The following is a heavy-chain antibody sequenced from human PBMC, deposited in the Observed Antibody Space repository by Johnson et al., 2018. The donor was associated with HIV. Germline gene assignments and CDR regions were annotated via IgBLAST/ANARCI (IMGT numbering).Heavy chain of an antibody. J-gene: IGHJ3*02. Sequence: VQLVESGGGVVQPGGSLRLSCAASGFTVSSNYMIWVRQAPGKGLEWVSVIYSGGSTGYADSVKGRFTISRDNSKNTLYLQMNSLRAEDTAGYYCARADSSSSPWMGLDSWGQVTMVTVSS. CDR3: ARADSSSSPWMGLDS. V-gene: IGHV3-66*01. CDR1: GFTVSSNY. D-gene: IGHD6-13*01. CDR2: IYSGGST.